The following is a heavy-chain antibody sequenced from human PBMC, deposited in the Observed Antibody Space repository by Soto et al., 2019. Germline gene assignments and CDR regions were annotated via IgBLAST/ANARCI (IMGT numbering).Heavy chain of an antibody. J-gene: IGHJ3*02. D-gene: IGHD4-17*01. CDR1: GFTFSSYS. V-gene: IGHV3-48*01. Sequence: PGGSLSLSYAASGFTFSSYSMNWVRQTPGKGLEWVSYISSSSSTIYYADSVKGRFTISRDNAKNSLYLQMNSLRAEDTAVYYCERADYGDYANAFDIWVQGTMVTVSS. CDR3: ERADYGDYANAFDI. CDR2: ISSSSSTI.